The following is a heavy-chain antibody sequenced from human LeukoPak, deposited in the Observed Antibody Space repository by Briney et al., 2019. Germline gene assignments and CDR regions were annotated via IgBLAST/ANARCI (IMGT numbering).Heavy chain of an antibody. Sequence: GGSLRLSCAASGFTVSSTYMSWVRRAPGKGLEWVSVIYSGGTTYYADSVKGRFTISRGNSKNTLYLQMNSLRTEDTAVYYCARDLYDYGSYWGQGTLVTVSS. V-gene: IGHV3-66*01. D-gene: IGHD4/OR15-4a*01. J-gene: IGHJ4*02. CDR2: IYSGGTT. CDR1: GFTVSSTY. CDR3: ARDLYDYGSY.